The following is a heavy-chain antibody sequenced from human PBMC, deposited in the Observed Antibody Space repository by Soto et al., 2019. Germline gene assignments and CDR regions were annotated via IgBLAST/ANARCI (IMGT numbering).Heavy chain of an antibody. CDR2: VGGGGGDT. CDR1: GFTFSSYV. V-gene: IGHV3-23*01. D-gene: IGHD2-8*01. J-gene: IGHJ4*02. Sequence: EVQLLESGGGLLQPGGSLRLSCAASGFTFSSYVMNWVRQVPGAGLEWVSTVGGGGGDTYSAASVKGRFTISRDNSKNTLYLQMTSLRADDTAVYVCAKSGYCSTGKCSAFDYWGQGTLVTVSS. CDR3: AKSGYCSTGKCSAFDY.